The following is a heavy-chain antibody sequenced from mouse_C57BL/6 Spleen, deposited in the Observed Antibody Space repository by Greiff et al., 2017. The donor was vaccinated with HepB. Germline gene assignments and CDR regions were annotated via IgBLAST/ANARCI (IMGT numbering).Heavy chain of an antibody. Sequence: QVQLQQPGAELVKPGASVKMSCKASGYTFTSYWITWVKQRPGQGLEWIGDIYPGSGSTNYNEKFKSKATLTVDTSSSTAYMQLSSLTSEDSAGYYCARGGAVVGAMDYWGQGTSVTVSS. CDR1: GYTFTSYW. V-gene: IGHV1-55*01. D-gene: IGHD1-1*01. CDR3: ARGGAVVGAMDY. CDR2: IYPGSGST. J-gene: IGHJ4*01.